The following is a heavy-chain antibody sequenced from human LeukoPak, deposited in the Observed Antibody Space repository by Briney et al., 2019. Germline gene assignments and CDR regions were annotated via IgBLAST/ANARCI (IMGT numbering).Heavy chain of an antibody. CDR3: GSLKSSGYIIEH. D-gene: IGHD3-22*01. V-gene: IGHV3-53*01. CDR2: IYSGGST. J-gene: IGHJ4*02. CDR1: GFTVSSTY. Sequence: RGSPRLSCAASGFTVSSTYMSWVCQAPGKGLEWVSVIYSGGSTYYADSVKGRFTISRDNSKNTLYLQMNSLRAEDTAAYYCGSLKSSGYIIEHCGQGALVTVSS.